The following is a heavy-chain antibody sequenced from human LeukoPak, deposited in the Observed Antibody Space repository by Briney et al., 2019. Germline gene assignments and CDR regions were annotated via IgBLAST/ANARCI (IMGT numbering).Heavy chain of an antibody. J-gene: IGHJ3*02. Sequence: GGSLRLSCAASGFPLSSYWMSWVRQAPGKGLEWVANIKQDGSEKYYVDSVKGRFTISRDNAKNSLYLQMNSLRAEDTAVYYCASFPRRWAFDIWGQGTMVTVSS. CDR1: GFPLSSYW. CDR2: IKQDGSEK. D-gene: IGHD4-23*01. V-gene: IGHV3-7*01. CDR3: ASFPRRWAFDI.